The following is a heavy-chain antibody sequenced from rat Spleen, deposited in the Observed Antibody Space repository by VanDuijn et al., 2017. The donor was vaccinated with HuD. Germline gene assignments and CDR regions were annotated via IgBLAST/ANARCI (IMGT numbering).Heavy chain of an antibody. CDR3: TRLYYSNWFAY. CDR2: ISYDGSKT. D-gene: IGHD1-1*01. CDR1: GFIFSDFY. V-gene: IGHV5-29*01. Sequence: EVHLVESDGGLVQPGRSLKLSCAASGFIFSDFYMAWVRQAPTKGLEWVATISYDGSKTYYRDSVKGRFTISRDNARSTLNLHMDSLRSEDTATYYCTRLYYSNWFAYWGQGTLVTVSS. J-gene: IGHJ3*01.